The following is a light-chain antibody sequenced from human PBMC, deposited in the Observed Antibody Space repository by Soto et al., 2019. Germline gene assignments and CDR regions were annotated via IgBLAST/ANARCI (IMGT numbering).Light chain of an antibody. J-gene: IGKJ2*01. CDR3: QQYGSCPVT. CDR2: DAS. Sequence: EIVLTQSPGTLSLSPGERATLSCRASQSVSRRYLAWYQKKPGQVPRLLIHDASSRATGIPDRFSGSGSGTDFTLAVSRLEPEDFAVYYCQQYGSCPVTFGQGTKVEIK. CDR1: QSVSRRY. V-gene: IGKV3-20*01.